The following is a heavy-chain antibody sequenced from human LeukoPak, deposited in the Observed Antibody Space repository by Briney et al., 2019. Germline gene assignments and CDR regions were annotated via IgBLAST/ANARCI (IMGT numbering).Heavy chain of an antibody. CDR2: TRYDESIK. CDR1: GFTFSNHG. D-gene: IGHD3-16*01. CDR3: AKDGAIGTYFES. V-gene: IGHV3-30*02. Sequence: PGGSLRLSCGGSGFTFSNHGMYWVRQAPGKGLEWVAFTRYDESIKTYADSVKGRFTISRDNSKDTLYLQMNILRPEDTAVYYCAKDGAIGTYFESWGQGTLVTVSS. J-gene: IGHJ4*02.